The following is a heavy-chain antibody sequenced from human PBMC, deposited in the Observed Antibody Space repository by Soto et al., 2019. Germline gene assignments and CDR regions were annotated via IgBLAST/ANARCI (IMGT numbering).Heavy chain of an antibody. CDR2: IIPVLGAP. CDR3: ARDHHYENHTFYYLKYYFDY. V-gene: IGHV1-69*01. CDR1: GGTFSSFP. Sequence: QVQLVQSGTEVKKPGSSVKVSCKTSGGTFSSFPIAWVRQAPGQGLEWVGGIIPVLGAPSYAQTFQGRVTITADESTSAAYLELSSLRSDDTAVYFCARDHHYENHTFYYLKYYFDYWGQGTLVTVSS. D-gene: IGHD3-22*01. J-gene: IGHJ4*02.